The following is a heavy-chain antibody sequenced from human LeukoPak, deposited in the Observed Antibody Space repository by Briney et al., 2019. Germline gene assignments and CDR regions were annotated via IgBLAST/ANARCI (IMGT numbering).Heavy chain of an antibody. V-gene: IGHV3-21*01. Sequence: GGSLRLSCAASGFTFSSYWMSWVRQAPGKGLEWVSSISSSSSYIYYADSVKGRFTISRDNAKNSLYLQMNSLRAEDTAVYYCARVGGTSPQSDYWGQGTLVTVSS. J-gene: IGHJ4*02. CDR1: GFTFSSYW. D-gene: IGHD1-1*01. CDR3: ARVGGTSPQSDY. CDR2: ISSSSSYI.